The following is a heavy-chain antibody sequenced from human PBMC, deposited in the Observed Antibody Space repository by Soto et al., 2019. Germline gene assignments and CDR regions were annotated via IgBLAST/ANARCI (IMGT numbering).Heavy chain of an antibody. V-gene: IGHV4-4*02. CDR3: ARVRQGCSSTSCYFDP. Sequence: SETLSLTCAVSGGSISSSNWWNWVRQPPGKGLEWIGEIHHSGSTNYNPSLKSRVTISVDKSRNQFSLKLNSVTAADTAVYYCARVRQGCSSTSCYFDPWGQGTLVTVSS. CDR1: GGSISSSNW. CDR2: IHHSGST. J-gene: IGHJ5*02. D-gene: IGHD2-2*01.